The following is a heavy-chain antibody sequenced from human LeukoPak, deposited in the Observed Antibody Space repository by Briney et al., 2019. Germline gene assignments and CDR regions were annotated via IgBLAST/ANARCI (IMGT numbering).Heavy chain of an antibody. V-gene: IGHV3-9*01. D-gene: IGHD3-10*01. CDR2: ITRNSGSI. CDR1: GFTFDDYA. J-gene: IGHJ3*02. CDR3: AKDRYGSGSYSLSHTFDI. Sequence: PGGSLRLSCAASGFTFDDYAMHWVRQAPGKGLEWVSGITRNSGSIGYADSVKGRFTISRDNAKHSVYLQMNSLRSEDTALYYCAKDRYGSGSYSLSHTFDIRGQGTTVTVSS.